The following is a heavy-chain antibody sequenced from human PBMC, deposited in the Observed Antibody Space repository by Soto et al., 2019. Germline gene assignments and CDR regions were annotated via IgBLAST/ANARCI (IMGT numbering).Heavy chain of an antibody. V-gene: IGHV4-31*03. Sequence: SETLSLTCTVSGGSISSGGYYWSWIRQHPGKGLEWIGYIYYSGSTYYNPSLKSRVTISVDTSKNQLSLKLSSVTAADTAVYYCARDRLRANYDFWSGPSLGYGMDVWGQGTTVTVSS. CDR2: IYYSGST. CDR1: GGSISSGGYY. J-gene: IGHJ6*02. D-gene: IGHD3-3*01. CDR3: ARDRLRANYDFWSGPSLGYGMDV.